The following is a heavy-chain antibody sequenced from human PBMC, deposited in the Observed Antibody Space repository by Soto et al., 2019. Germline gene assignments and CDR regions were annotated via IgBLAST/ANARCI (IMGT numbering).Heavy chain of an antibody. CDR2: VKDGGHA. D-gene: IGHD5-12*01. J-gene: IGHJ4*02. Sequence: QVQLQQWGAGLLKPSETLSLNCAVTGGSLSGYYWSWLRQPPGKGLEWIGEVKDGGHANYSPSLRCRVTISSDTSNNQFLLRLYSVTAADTGVYYCARGQEGVVATHWDQGSLVTVSS. CDR3: ARGQEGVVATH. V-gene: IGHV4-34*01. CDR1: GGSLSGYY.